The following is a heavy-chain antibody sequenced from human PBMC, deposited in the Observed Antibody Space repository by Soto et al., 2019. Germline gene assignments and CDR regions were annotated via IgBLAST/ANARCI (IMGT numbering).Heavy chain of an antibody. CDR2: IYYRGST. V-gene: IGHV4-61*01. CDR3: ARDIRGYSRAFDY. D-gene: IGHD5-18*01. J-gene: IGHJ4*02. Sequence: QVQLQESGPGLVKPWETLPLTCTVSGDSVSSGSYYWTSVRQPPGKGLEWIGYIYYRGSTNYNPSLQSRVTISVDTSRNQCSLKLISVTAADTAFYYCARDIRGYSRAFDYWGQGTLVTVSS. CDR1: GDSVSSGSYY.